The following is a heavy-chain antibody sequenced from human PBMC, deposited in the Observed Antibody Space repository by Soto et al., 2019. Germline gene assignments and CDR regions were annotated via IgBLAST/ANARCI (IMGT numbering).Heavy chain of an antibody. V-gene: IGHV4-34*01. D-gene: IGHD3-10*01. CDR3: ARVNYYGSGSYPALYGMDV. CDR2: INHSGST. CDR1: GVSFSGYY. Sequence: ASETLSLTCAVYGVSFSGYYWSWIRQPPGKGLEWIGEINHSGSTNYNPSLKSRVTISVDTSKNQFSLKLSSVTAADTAVYYCARVNYYGSGSYPALYGMDVWGQGTTVTVSS. J-gene: IGHJ6*02.